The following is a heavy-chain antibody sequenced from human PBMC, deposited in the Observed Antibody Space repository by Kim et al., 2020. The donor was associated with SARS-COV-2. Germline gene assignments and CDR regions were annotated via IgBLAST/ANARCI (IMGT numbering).Heavy chain of an antibody. D-gene: IGHD6-25*01. CDR3: AKQSSGWQYFDS. J-gene: IGHJ4*02. Sequence: GGSLRLSCAASGFSFGDYGMHWVQQAPGKGLEWVSGLSENSGSIGYADSVKGRFTISRDNAKNSLYLQMNSLRPEDTALYFCAKQSSGWQYFDSWGQGTLVTVSS. CDR1: GFSFGDYG. V-gene: IGHV3-9*01. CDR2: LSENSGSI.